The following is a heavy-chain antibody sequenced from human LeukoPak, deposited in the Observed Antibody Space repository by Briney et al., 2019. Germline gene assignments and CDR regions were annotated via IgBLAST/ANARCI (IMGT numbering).Heavy chain of an antibody. CDR1: GFTFSSYW. V-gene: IGHV3-23*01. Sequence: GGSLRLSCAASGFTFSSYWMSWVRQAPGKGLEWVSGMSDSGDSTYYADSVKGRFTISRDNFKKTLYLQMNSLRAEDTAVYYCAKVASDSAWYIDLWGRGALSVSPQ. D-gene: IGHD3-10*01. CDR3: AKVASDSAWYIDL. CDR2: MSDSGDST. J-gene: IGHJ2*01.